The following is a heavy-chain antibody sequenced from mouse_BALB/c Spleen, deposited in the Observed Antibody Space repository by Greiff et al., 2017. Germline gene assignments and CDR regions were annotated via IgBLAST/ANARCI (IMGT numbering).Heavy chain of an antibody. CDR1: GYSITSGYS. D-gene: IGHD2-3*01. J-gene: IGHJ4*01. Sequence: DVQLQESGPDLVKPSQSLSLTCTVTGYSITSGYSWHWIRQFPGNTLEWMGYIHYSGSTNNNPFLKSRISINRDTSKNQFFLQLNSVTTQDTATYEWAKKEGYWEGAMDYWGQGTSDTVSS. CDR3: AKKEGYWEGAMDY. V-gene: IGHV3-1*02. CDR2: IHYSGST.